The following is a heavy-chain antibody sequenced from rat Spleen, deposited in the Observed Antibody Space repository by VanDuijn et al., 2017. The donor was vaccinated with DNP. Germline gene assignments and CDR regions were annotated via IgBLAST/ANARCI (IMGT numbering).Heavy chain of an antibody. V-gene: IGHV5-31*01. Sequence: EVQLVESGGALVQPGRSLKLSCVASGFTFNNYWMTWIRQVPGKGLEWVASITNTGGNTYYRDSVKGRFTISRDNTNSTLYLQMNSLRSEDTASYYCARGGRSYFDYWGQGVMVTVSS. CDR2: ITNTGGNT. CDR1: GFTFNNYW. D-gene: IGHD1-11*01. CDR3: ARGGRSYFDY. J-gene: IGHJ2*01.